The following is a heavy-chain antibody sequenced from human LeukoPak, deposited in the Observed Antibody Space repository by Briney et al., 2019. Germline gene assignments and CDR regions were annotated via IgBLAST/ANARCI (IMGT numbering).Heavy chain of an antibody. J-gene: IGHJ4*02. CDR2: ISYSGET. Sequence: PSETLSLTCNVAGVAISIYHWSWIRQAPGKGLEWIGYISYSGETNYNPALNRRLTLSQDTSTTPFTLQLTSVTAADTPIYYCASAPNENFFDYWGQGTLVTVSS. V-gene: IGHV4-59*12. CDR3: ASAPNENFFDY. CDR1: GVAISIYH.